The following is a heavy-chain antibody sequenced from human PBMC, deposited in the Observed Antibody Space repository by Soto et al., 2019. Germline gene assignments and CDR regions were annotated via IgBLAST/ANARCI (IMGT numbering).Heavy chain of an antibody. V-gene: IGHV4-34*01. CDR1: GGSFSGYY. D-gene: IGHD3-10*01. CDR2: INHSGST. J-gene: IGHJ4*02. Sequence: SETLSLTCAVYGGSFSGYYWSWIRQPPGKGLEWIGEINHSGSTNYNPSLKSRVTISVDTSKNQFSLKLSSVTAADTAVYYCARGWKPTMVRGVIDYWGQGTLVTVSS. CDR3: ARGWKPTMVRGVIDY.